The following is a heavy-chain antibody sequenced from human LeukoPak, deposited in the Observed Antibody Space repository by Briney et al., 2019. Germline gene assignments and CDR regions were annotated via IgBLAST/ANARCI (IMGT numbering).Heavy chain of an antibody. D-gene: IGHD2-15*01. J-gene: IGHJ4*02. CDR2: ISGYNGNT. Sequence: ASVQVSCKASGYTFTTYGISGVRQAPGHGLEWMGWISGYNGNTNYAQKFRGRVTMTTDTSTSTAYMELRSLRSDDTAVYYCARASAQWSDYWGQGPLVPVSS. CDR1: GYTFTTYG. CDR3: ARASAQWSDY. V-gene: IGHV1-18*01.